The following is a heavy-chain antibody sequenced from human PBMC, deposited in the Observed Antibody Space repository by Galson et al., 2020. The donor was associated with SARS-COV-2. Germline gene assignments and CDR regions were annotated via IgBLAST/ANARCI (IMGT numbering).Heavy chain of an antibody. V-gene: IGHV3-7*01. CDR3: ARDRSDGGATAWYFYR. Sequence: GGSLRLSRAASGFTFSRNWMSWVRQAPGRGLEWVAHMNQDGSEKYYVDSVKGRFTISRDNAKNSLYLQMNSLRADDTAVYYCARDRSDGGATAWYFYRWGRGTLFTVSS. J-gene: IGHJ2*01. CDR2: MNQDGSEK. D-gene: IGHD1-26*01. CDR1: GFTFSRNW.